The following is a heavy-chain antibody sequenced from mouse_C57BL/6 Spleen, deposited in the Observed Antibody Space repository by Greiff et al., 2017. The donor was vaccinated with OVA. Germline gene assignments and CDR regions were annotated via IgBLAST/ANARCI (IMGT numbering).Heavy chain of an antibody. CDR2: IHPNSGST. V-gene: IGHV1-64*01. CDR1: GYTFTSYW. Sequence: VQLQQPGAELVKPGASVKLSCKASGYTFTSYWMHWVKQRPGQGLEWIGMIHPNSGSTNYNEKSKSKATLTVDKSSSTAYMQLSSLTSEDSAVYYCARKDGNYFWYFDVWGTGTTVTVSS. J-gene: IGHJ1*03. D-gene: IGHD2-1*01. CDR3: ARKDGNYFWYFDV.